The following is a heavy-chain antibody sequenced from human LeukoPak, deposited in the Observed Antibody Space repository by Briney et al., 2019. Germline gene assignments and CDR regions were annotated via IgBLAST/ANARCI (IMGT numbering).Heavy chain of an antibody. CDR2: ISASADGT. Sequence: TGGSLRLSCAASGFNFSDYAMSWVRPAPGRGLEWVSSISASADGTYYPDSEKGRFTISRDNSKNMLYLQMNSLTAEDTAVYYCAKGPGSGYRNYFDYWGQGTLVTVSS. CDR1: GFNFSDYA. CDR3: AKGPGSGYRNYFDY. V-gene: IGHV3-23*01. D-gene: IGHD3-22*01. J-gene: IGHJ4*02.